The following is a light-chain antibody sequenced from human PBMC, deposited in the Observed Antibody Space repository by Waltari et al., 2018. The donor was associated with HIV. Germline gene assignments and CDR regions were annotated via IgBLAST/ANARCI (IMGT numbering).Light chain of an antibody. CDR3: QVWHSLTAHVE. CDR1: NIGSQN. Sequence: SYVLTQSPSVSVAPGRTAEITCGGDNIGSQNVHWYQQKSGQAPVLIVYDDSGRPSGIPERFSGSNSGNTATLTITRVEAGDEADYYCQVWHSLTAHVEFGGGTTLTVL. CDR2: DDS. V-gene: IGLV3-21*02. J-gene: IGLJ2*01.